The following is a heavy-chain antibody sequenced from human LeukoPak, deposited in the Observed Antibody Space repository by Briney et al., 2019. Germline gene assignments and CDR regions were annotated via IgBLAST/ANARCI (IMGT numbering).Heavy chain of an antibody. CDR3: AKAGMVGSTYYFDS. Sequence: GSLRLSCAASGFTLGGYAMTWVRHAPGQGLERLSLISGNAGTTDQPHSVKGRFTVSRDNSKNTLYLQMSSLRAEDTAVYYCAKAGMVGSTYYFDSWGQGTLVTVSS. CDR2: ISGNAGTT. V-gene: IGHV3-23*01. J-gene: IGHJ4*02. D-gene: IGHD1-26*01. CDR1: GFTLGGYA.